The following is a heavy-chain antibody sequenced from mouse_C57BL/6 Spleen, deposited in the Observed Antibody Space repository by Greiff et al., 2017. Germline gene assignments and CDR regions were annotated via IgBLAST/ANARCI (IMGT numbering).Heavy chain of an antibody. CDR1: GYTFTDYN. D-gene: IGHD2-12*01. CDR2: INPNNGGT. Sequence: VQLQQSGPELVKPGASVKIPCKASGYTFTDYNMDWVKQSHGKSLEWIGDINPNNGGTIYNQKFKGKATLTVDKSSSTAYMELRSLTSEEAAVYYCARDFTTGAYWGQGTLVTVSA. CDR3: ARDFTTGAY. V-gene: IGHV1-18*01. J-gene: IGHJ3*01.